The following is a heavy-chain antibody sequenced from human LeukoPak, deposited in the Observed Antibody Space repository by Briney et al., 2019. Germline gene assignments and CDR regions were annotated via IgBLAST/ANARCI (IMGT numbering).Heavy chain of an antibody. D-gene: IGHD6-19*01. V-gene: IGHV4-61*02. CDR1: GGSISSGSYY. Sequence: SETLSLTCTVSGGSISSGSYYWSWIRQPAGKGLEWIGRIYTSGSTNYNPSLKSRVTISVDTSKNQFSLKLSSVTAADTAVYYCARVKRAVAGTRYYFDYWGQGTLVTVSS. CDR3: ARVKRAVAGTRYYFDY. CDR2: IYTSGST. J-gene: IGHJ4*02.